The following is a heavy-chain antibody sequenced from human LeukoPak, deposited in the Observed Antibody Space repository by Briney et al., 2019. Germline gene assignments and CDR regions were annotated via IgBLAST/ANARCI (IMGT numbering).Heavy chain of an antibody. Sequence: SETLSLTYTVSGGSISGFRWSWIRQPPGKGLEWIAYISSSGSTKYNPSLRSRVTISLDTSKKHFSLNLTSVTAADTALYLCARGDSCGGDSCFDHWGQGTLVIVSS. CDR1: GGSISGFR. CDR2: ISSSGST. J-gene: IGHJ4*02. V-gene: IGHV4-59*01. D-gene: IGHD2-21*02. CDR3: ARGDSCGGDSCFDH.